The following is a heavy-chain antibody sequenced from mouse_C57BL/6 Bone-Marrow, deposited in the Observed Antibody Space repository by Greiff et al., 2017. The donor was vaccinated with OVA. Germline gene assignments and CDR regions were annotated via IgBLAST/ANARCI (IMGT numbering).Heavy chain of an antibody. CDR2: VDPICGGT. J-gene: IGHJ4*01. CDR3: AREILAMDY. Sequence: VQLQQSGAELVKPGASVKLSCTASGYTFTSYWMHWVQQRPGRGLEWIGRVDPICGGTKYNGKFKSKATLTVDKPSSTAYMQLSSLTSEDSAVYYCAREILAMDYWGQGTSVTVSS. V-gene: IGHV1-72*01. CDR1: GYTFTSYW.